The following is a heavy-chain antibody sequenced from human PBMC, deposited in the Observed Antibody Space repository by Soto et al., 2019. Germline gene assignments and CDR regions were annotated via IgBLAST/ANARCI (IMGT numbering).Heavy chain of an antibody. CDR1: GYTFTGYY. V-gene: IGHV1-2*02. CDR2: INPNSGGT. J-gene: IGHJ6*02. CDR3: ARYTVTTSMIFQYYYYYGMDV. D-gene: IGHD4-17*01. Sequence: ASVKVSCKASGYTFTGYYMHWVRQALGQGLEWMGWINPNSGGTNYGQKFQGRVTMTRDTSISTAYMELSRLRSDDTAAYYCARYTVTTSMIFQYYYYYGMDVWGQGTTVTVSS.